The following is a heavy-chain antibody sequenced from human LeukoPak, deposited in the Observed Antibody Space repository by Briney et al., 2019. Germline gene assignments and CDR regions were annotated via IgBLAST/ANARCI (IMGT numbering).Heavy chain of an antibody. CDR2: IIPSFGKA. D-gene: IGHD2-8*01. J-gene: IGHJ6*03. Sequence: SVKVSCKCTGCTFSICAISWVRRAPGQGLGWVGRIIPSFGKANYAHKFQGRVTITTGDSTSTAYMQLSSLRSEDTAVYYCASRTGCTNGVCYGYYYYMDVWGKGTTVTVSS. CDR3: ASRTGCTNGVCYGYYYYMDV. V-gene: IGHV1-69*05. CDR1: GCTFSICA.